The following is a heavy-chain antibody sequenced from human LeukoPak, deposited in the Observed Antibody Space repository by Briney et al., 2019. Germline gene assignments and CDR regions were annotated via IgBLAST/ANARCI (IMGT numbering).Heavy chain of an antibody. CDR3: ARGRSSGWLEYFQH. J-gene: IGHJ1*01. CDR1: GGTFSSYA. D-gene: IGHD6-19*01. CDR2: ISAYNGNT. Sequence: GASVKVSRKASGGTFSSYAISWVRQAPGQGLEWMGWISAYNGNTNYAQKLQGRVTMTTDTSTSTAYMELRSLRSDDTAVYYCARGRSSGWLEYFQHWGQGTLVTVSS. V-gene: IGHV1-18*01.